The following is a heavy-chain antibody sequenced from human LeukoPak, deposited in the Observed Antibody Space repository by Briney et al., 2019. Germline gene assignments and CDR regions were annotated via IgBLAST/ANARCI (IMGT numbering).Heavy chain of an antibody. V-gene: IGHV3-33*06. Sequence: GGSLRLSCAASGFTFSSYGMHWVRQAPGKGLEWVAVIWYDGSNKYYADSVKGRFTISRDNSKNTLYLQMNSLRAEDTAVYYCAKDRIYYDSSGYYEYWGQGTLVTVSS. CDR2: IWYDGSNK. CDR1: GFTFSSYG. J-gene: IGHJ4*02. D-gene: IGHD3-22*01. CDR3: AKDRIYYDSSGYYEY.